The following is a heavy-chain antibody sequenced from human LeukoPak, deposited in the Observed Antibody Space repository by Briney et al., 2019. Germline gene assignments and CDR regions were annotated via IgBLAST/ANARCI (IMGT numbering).Heavy chain of an antibody. CDR2: IVVGSGNT. J-gene: IGHJ4*02. CDR3: AGTPWFGELTLDY. CDR1: GFTFTSST. V-gene: IGHV1-58*02. Sequence: SVKVSCKASGFTFTSSTIQWVRRARGQRLEWIGWIVVGSGNTNYAQKFQERVIITRDMSTTTVYMELSSLRSEDTAVYYCAGTPWFGELTLDYWGQGTLVTVSS. D-gene: IGHD3-10*01.